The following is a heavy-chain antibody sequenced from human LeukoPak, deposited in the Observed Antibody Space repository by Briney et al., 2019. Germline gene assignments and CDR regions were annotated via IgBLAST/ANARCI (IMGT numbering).Heavy chain of an antibody. J-gene: IGHJ5*02. CDR1: GFTFSSYS. V-gene: IGHV4-39*07. Sequence: PGGSLRLSCAASGFTFSSYSMNWVRQPPGKGLEWIGSTYYSGSTYYNPSLKSRVTISVDTSKNQFSLKLSSVTAADTAVYYCARDSAGYYDVDPWGQGTLVTVSS. D-gene: IGHD3-22*01. CDR2: TYYSGST. CDR3: ARDSAGYYDVDP.